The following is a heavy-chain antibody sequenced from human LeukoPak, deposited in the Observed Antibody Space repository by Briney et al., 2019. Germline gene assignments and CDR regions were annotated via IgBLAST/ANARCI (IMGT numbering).Heavy chain of an antibody. CDR2: INEDGSKK. V-gene: IGHV3-7*01. J-gene: IGHJ4*02. Sequence: GGSLRLSCAASGFTFGRYWMSWVRQAPGKRLEWVANINEDGSKKEFLDSVKGRFTISRDNAKNSVYLQMNSLRAEDTGVYYCARDVNGGNFDHWGQGTMVTVSS. D-gene: IGHD4-23*01. CDR1: GFTFGRYW. CDR3: ARDVNGGNFDH.